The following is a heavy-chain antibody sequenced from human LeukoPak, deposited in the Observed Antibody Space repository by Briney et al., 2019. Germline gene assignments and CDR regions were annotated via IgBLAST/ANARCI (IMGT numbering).Heavy chain of an antibody. V-gene: IGHV3-33*01. Sequence: GGSLRLPCAASGISFSTSGMHWVRQAAGKGLEWVAFISSDGSNAYYADSVKGRFTISRDNSKNTVYLQMNSLRAEDTAMYYCARDLRGPEYSSREGYWGQGTLVTVSS. CDR2: ISSDGSNA. CDR3: ARDLRGPEYSSREGY. CDR1: GISFSTSG. D-gene: IGHD6-6*01. J-gene: IGHJ4*02.